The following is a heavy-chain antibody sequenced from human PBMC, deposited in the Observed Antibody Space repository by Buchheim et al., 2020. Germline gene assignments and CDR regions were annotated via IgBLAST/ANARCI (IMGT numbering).Heavy chain of an antibody. D-gene: IGHD2-15*01. Sequence: EVQLVESGGGLVQPGGSLRLSCAAFGFSFSNYWMSWVRQVPGKGLEWVANIKEDGSEKYYVDSVKGRFIISRDNAPTSLYLQMNSLRAEDTAVYYCGRGGSAGSVDYWGQGTL. J-gene: IGHJ4*02. CDR2: IKEDGSEK. CDR1: GFSFSNYW. CDR3: GRGGSAGSVDY. V-gene: IGHV3-7*01.